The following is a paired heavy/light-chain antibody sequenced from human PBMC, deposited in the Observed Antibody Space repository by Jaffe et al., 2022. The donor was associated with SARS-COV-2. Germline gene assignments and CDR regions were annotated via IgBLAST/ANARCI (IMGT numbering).Heavy chain of an antibody. D-gene: IGHD3-10*01. V-gene: IGHV3-23*04. Sequence: EVQLVDSGGGLVQPGGSLRLSCAASGFTFSNYVMSWVRQAPGKGLEWVSSIGNTGGRTYYADSVKGRFSISRDNSKDTLYLQLNSLRAEDTAVYYCAKHFYFGSGSSYCTFDSWGRGTLVTVSS. J-gene: IGHJ4*02. CDR2: IGNTGGRT. CDR3: AKHFYFGSGSSYCTFDS. CDR1: GFTFSNYV.
Light chain of an antibody. Sequence: EIVLTQSPATLSLSPGERATLSCRASQSISRYLAWYQQKSGQAPRLLIYDASNRATGIPARFSGSGSGTDFTLTISSLESEDFAIYYCQQRSDWPLTFGGGTKVEI. CDR1: QSISRY. CDR3: QQRSDWPLT. V-gene: IGKV3-11*01. J-gene: IGKJ4*01. CDR2: DAS.